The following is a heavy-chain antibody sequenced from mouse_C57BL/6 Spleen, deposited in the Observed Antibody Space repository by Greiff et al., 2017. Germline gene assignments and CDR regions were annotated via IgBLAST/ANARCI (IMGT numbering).Heavy chain of an antibody. V-gene: IGHV1-50*01. CDR1: GYTFTSYP. CDR2: IDPSDSYT. CDR3: ARRGYGISYENYFDY. Sequence: QVQLLQSGAELVKPGASVKLSCTASGYTFTSYPMQWVKQRPGQGLEWIGKIDPSDSYTNYNQKFKGKATLTVDTSSNTAYMQLSSLTSEDSAVYYCARRGYGISYENYFDYWGQGTTLTVSS. J-gene: IGHJ2*01. D-gene: IGHD1-1*01.